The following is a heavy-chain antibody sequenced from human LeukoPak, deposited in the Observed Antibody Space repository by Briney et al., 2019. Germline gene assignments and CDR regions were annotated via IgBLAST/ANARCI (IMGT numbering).Heavy chain of an antibody. CDR2: MNPNSGNT. D-gene: IGHD2-2*01. CDR1: GYTFTSYD. CDR3: ARVLIRVLPAAMTYFDY. Sequence: ASVKVSCKASGYTFTSYDINWVRQANGQGLEWMGWMNPNSGNTGYAQKFQGRITMTRNTSISTAYMELSSLSSEDTAVYYCARVLIRVLPAAMTYFDYWGQGTLVTVSS. V-gene: IGHV1-8*01. J-gene: IGHJ4*02.